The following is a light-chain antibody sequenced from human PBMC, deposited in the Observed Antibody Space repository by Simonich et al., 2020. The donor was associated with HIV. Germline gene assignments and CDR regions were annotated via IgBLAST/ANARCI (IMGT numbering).Light chain of an antibody. V-gene: IGLV2-23*01. CDR1: SSDVGVYNL. J-gene: IGLJ3*02. Sequence: QSALTQPASVSGSPGPSITISCTGTSSDVGVYNLVSWYQQHPGKAPKLMISEGSRRPSGVSNRFSGSKSGNTASLTISGLQAEDEADYYCCSYAGSSTWVFGGGTKLTVL. CDR3: CSYAGSSTWV. CDR2: EGS.